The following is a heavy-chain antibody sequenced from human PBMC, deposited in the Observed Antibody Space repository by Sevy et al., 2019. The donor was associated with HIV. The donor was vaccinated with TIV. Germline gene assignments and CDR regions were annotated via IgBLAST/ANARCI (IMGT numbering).Heavy chain of an antibody. V-gene: IGHV1-2*02. CDR1: GYTFIGYY. J-gene: IGHJ4*02. CDR2: INPNGGGT. Sequence: ASVKVSCEASGYTFIGYYMHWVRQAPGQGLEWMGWINPNGGGTNYAQRFQGRVTMTKDTSISTAYMELSGLRSDDTAIYYCARDHMYYYETTNYYAGTDYWGQGTLVTVSS. CDR3: ARDHMYYYETTNYYAGTDY. D-gene: IGHD3-22*01.